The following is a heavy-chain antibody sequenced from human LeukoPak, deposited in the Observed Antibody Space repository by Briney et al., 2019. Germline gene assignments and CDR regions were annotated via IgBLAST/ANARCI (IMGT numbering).Heavy chain of an antibody. CDR3: ARYCSGGSCYRRAFDI. D-gene: IGHD2-15*01. Sequence: KPSETLSLTCTVSGGSISSYYWGWIRQPPGKGLEWIGSIYYSGSTYYNPSLKSRVTISVDTSKNQFSLKLSSVTAADTAVYYCARYCSGGSCYRRAFDIWGQGTMVTVSS. J-gene: IGHJ3*02. V-gene: IGHV4-39*01. CDR1: GGSISSYY. CDR2: IYYSGST.